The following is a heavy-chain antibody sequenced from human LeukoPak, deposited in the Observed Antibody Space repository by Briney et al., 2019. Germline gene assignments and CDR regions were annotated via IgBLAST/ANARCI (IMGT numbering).Heavy chain of an antibody. V-gene: IGHV3-23*01. CDR2: LSGNGNTI. CDR3: AKALYGGHDY. J-gene: IGHJ4*02. CDR1: GFTFRTYA. Sequence: GGSLRLSCAASGFTFRTYAMNWVRQAPGKGLECVSALSGNGNTIYYADSVKGRFTISRDNSKNTLSLQMNSLRAEDTAVYYCAKALYGGHDYWGQGTLVTVSS. D-gene: IGHD4-23*01.